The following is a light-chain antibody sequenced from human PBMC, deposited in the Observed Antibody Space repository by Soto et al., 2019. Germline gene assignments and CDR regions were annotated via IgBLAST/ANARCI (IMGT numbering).Light chain of an antibody. J-gene: IGKJ5*01. CDR2: KVS. V-gene: IGKV2-30*02. Sequence: EVVMTQSPLSLPVTLGQPASISCRSNQSLVHSDGIAYFSWFQQRPGRSQRRIIYKVSNRDSGVQARFSGSGSGTDFALKISRVEAEDVGVYYCMQGTHWPITFGQGTRLEIK. CDR3: MQGTHWPIT. CDR1: QSLVHSDGIAY.